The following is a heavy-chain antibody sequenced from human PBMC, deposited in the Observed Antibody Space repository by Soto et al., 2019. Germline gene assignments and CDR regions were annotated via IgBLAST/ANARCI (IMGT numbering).Heavy chain of an antibody. J-gene: IGHJ4*02. CDR1: GFTFSSYS. D-gene: IGHD2-15*01. Sequence: GGSLRLSCAASGFTFSSYSMNWVRQAPGKGLEWVSSISSSSSYIYYADSVKGRFTISRDNAKNSLYLQMNSLRAEDTAVYYCARSQHPLIYCSGGSCYFDYWGQGTLVTVSS. CDR2: ISSSSSYI. CDR3: ARSQHPLIYCSGGSCYFDY. V-gene: IGHV3-21*01.